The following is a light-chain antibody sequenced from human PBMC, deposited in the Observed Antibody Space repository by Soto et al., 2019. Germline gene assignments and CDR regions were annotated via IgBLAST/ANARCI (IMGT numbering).Light chain of an antibody. CDR1: QSVSSSY. Sequence: EIVLTQSPGTLSLSPGERATLSCRASQSVSSSYLAWYQQKPGQAPRLLIYGASSRATGITDRFSGSGSGTDFTLTISRLEPEDFAVYYGQQYGSSPPITFGHVTRLEIK. J-gene: IGKJ5*01. V-gene: IGKV3-20*01. CDR2: GAS. CDR3: QQYGSSPPIT.